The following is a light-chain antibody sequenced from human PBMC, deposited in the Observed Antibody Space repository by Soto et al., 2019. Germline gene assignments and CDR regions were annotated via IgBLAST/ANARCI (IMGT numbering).Light chain of an antibody. CDR1: QSADSTY. CDR3: QHYASSRT. Sequence: DIVLTQSPGTLPMSPGESATLSCRASQSADSTYITWYQQKPGQAPRLLIYGASGRATGVPDRFSGSGSGTDFTLTISRLEPEDFAVNYCQHYASSRTFGQGTKVEIK. J-gene: IGKJ1*01. CDR2: GAS. V-gene: IGKV3-20*01.